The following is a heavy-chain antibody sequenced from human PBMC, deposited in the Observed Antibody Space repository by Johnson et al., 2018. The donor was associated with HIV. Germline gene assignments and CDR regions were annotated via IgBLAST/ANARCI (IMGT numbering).Heavy chain of an antibody. V-gene: IGHV3-NL1*01. J-gene: IGHJ3*02. CDR2: ISGSGGST. CDR3: ARDLGPDGAFDI. D-gene: IGHD5-24*01. Sequence: QVLLVESGGGVVQPGRSLRLSCAASRLTFSTYGMHWVRQAPGKGLEWVSAISGSGGSTYYADSVKGRFTISRDNSKNTLYLQMNSLRAEDTAVYYCARDLGPDGAFDIWGQGTMVTVSS. CDR1: RLTFSTYG.